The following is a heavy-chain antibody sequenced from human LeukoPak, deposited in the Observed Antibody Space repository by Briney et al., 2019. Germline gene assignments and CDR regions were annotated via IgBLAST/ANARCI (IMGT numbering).Heavy chain of an antibody. D-gene: IGHD3-9*01. V-gene: IGHV4-34*01. J-gene: IGHJ5*02. CDR1: GGSFSGYY. CDR2: INHSGST. Sequence: SGTLSLTCAVYGGSFSGYYWSWIRQPPGKGLEWIGEINHSGSTNYNPSLKSRVTISVDTSKNQFSLKLSSVTAADTAVYYCARDNYDILTGYYTRWFDPWGQGTLVTVSS. CDR3: ARDNYDILTGYYTRWFDP.